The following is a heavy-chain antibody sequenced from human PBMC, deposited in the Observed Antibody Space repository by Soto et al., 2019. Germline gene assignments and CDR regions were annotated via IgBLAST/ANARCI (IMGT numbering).Heavy chain of an antibody. V-gene: IGHV3-23*01. Sequence: EVQLLESGGYLVQPGGSLRLSCAASRFSFSTYVMGWVRQAPGKGLEWVSAISGNGADTYYADSVKGRFTISRDNSKNTLYLQMSSLRGDDTAVFYCAKRRGEGYFDCRGQGTLVTVSS. D-gene: IGHD3-16*01. CDR3: AKRRGEGYFDC. CDR1: RFSFSTYV. J-gene: IGHJ4*02. CDR2: ISGNGADT.